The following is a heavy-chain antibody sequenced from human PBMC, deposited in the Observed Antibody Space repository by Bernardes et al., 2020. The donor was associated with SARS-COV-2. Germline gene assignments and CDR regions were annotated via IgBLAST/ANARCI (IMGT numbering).Heavy chain of an antibody. CDR1: GFSFGHSE. J-gene: IGHJ3*02. D-gene: IGHD1-26*01. CDR2: ISTNGDST. CDR3: VRVGGRFLGSALDI. V-gene: IGHV3-64*01. Sequence: GGSLRLSCEGSGFSFGHSELQWVRQAPGPGLAYVSGISTNGDSTIYANSVKGRFTISRDNSKNTLYLQMGSLRAEDMAVYHCVRVGGRFLGSALDIWGQGTKVTVSS.